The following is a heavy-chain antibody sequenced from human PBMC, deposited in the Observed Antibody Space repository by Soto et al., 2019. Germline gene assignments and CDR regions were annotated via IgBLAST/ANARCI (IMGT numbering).Heavy chain of an antibody. Sequence: EVQLVESGGGLVQPGRSLRLSCVASEFTFEDYAMHWVRQAPGKGLEWVSGISWNSGTLVYAESVKGGFINTRDNAKNSLFLQMNSLRAEDTALYFCAKGRTRPLQLGSFGDNAFDVWGQGTMVTVSS. CDR2: ISWNSGTL. CDR1: EFTFEDYA. CDR3: AKGRTRPLQLGSFGDNAFDV. J-gene: IGHJ3*01. V-gene: IGHV3-9*01. D-gene: IGHD3-10*01.